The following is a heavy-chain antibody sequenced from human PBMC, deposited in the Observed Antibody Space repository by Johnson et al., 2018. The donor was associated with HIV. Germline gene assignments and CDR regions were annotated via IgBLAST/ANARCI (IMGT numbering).Heavy chain of an antibody. Sequence: QVQLVESGGGVVQPGRSLRLSCAASGFTLGSYALHWVRQAPGKGLEWVALISYDGNNKYYTDSVKGRFTISRDNSKNTLFLLMSSLRADDTAVYYCARVRRSGWFDNDAFDIWGQGTMVTVSS. D-gene: IGHD6-19*01. V-gene: IGHV3-30*04. CDR1: GFTLGSYA. J-gene: IGHJ3*02. CDR3: ARVRRSGWFDNDAFDI. CDR2: ISYDGNNK.